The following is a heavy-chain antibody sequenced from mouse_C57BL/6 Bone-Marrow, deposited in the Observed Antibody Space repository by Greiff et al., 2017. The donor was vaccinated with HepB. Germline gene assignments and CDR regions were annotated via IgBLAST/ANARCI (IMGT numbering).Heavy chain of an antibody. CDR2: IYPGSGNT. J-gene: IGHJ1*03. D-gene: IGHD2-5*01. V-gene: IGHV1-76*01. Sequence: QVHVKQSGAELVRPGASVKLSCKASGYTFTDYYINWVKQRPGQGLEWIARIYPGSGNTYYNEKFKGKATLTAEKSSSTAYMKLSSLTSEDSAVYFCARRPSYYSNYWYFDVWGTGTTVTVSS. CDR3: ARRPSYYSNYWYFDV. CDR1: GYTFTDYY.